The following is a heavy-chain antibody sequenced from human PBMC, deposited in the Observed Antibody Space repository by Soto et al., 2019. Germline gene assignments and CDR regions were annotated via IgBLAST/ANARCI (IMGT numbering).Heavy chain of an antibody. CDR3: ARVSYGGYYYYFDY. D-gene: IGHD3-3*01. CDR1: VFTFSRFW. V-gene: IGHV3-7*03. CDR2: IQQDGSEK. J-gene: IGHJ4*02. Sequence: VGSLRLSCAFSVFTFSRFWMGCVRHSPGRWLEWVANIQQDGSEKYYVDSVKGRFTMSKDNVKNSLYLQMNSLGAEDTAVYYCARVSYGGYYYYFDYWGQGALVTVSS.